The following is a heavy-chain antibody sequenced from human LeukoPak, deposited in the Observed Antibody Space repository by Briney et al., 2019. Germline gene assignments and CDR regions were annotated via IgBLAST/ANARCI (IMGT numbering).Heavy chain of an antibody. J-gene: IGHJ4*02. Sequence: WGSLRLSCAASGFTFSSYDMHWVRQATGKGLEWVSGIDSAGDPYYPGSVKGRFTISRENAKNSLYLQMNSLTAGDTAVYYCARAYTSTWYDSPLDYWGQGTLVTVAS. CDR1: GFTFSSYD. CDR3: ARAYTSTWYDSPLDY. D-gene: IGHD6-13*01. CDR2: IDSAGDP. V-gene: IGHV3-13*05.